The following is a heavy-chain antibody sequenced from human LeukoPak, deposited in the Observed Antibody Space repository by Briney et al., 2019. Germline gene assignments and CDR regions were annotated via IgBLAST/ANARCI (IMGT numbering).Heavy chain of an antibody. Sequence: SETLSLTCTVSGASISSYYWSWIRQPAGKGLEWIGRIHTTGSTNYNPSLKSRVTMSVDMSKNQFSLKLSSVTAADTAVYYCARDRGTWNDDGFDYWGRGTLVTVSS. D-gene: IGHD1-1*01. V-gene: IGHV4-4*07. J-gene: IGHJ4*02. CDR2: IHTTGST. CDR1: GASISSYY. CDR3: ARDRGTWNDDGFDY.